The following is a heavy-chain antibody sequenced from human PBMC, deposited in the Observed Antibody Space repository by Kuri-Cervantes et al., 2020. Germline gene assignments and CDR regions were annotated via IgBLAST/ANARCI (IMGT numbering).Heavy chain of an antibody. Sequence: ESLKISCTVSGGSISSSSYYWGWIRQPPGKGLEWIGSIYHSGSTYYNPSLKSRVTISVDTSKNQFSLKLSSVTAADTAVYYCARGKPGYCSGGSCSYYFDYWGQGTLVTVSS. CDR1: GGSISSSSYY. D-gene: IGHD2-15*01. V-gene: IGHV4-39*07. CDR2: IYHSGST. J-gene: IGHJ4*02. CDR3: ARGKPGYCSGGSCSYYFDY.